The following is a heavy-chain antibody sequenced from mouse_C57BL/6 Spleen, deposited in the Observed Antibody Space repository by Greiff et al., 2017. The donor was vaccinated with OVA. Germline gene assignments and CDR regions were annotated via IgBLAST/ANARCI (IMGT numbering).Heavy chain of an antibody. V-gene: IGHV1-81*01. Sequence: QVQLKESGAELARPGASVKLSCKASGYTFTSYGISWVKQRTGQGLEWIGEIYPRSGNTYYNEKFKGKATLTADKSSSTAYMELRSLTSEDSAVYFCASYLAAVVATPYYFDYWGQGTTLTVSS. D-gene: IGHD1-1*01. CDR1: GYTFTSYG. J-gene: IGHJ2*01. CDR2: IYPRSGNT. CDR3: ASYLAAVVATPYYFDY.